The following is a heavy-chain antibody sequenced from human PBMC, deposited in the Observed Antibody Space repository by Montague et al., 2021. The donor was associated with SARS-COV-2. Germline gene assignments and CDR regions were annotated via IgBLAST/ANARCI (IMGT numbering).Heavy chain of an antibody. D-gene: IGHD2-8*01. CDR1: GYSITHAYY. Sequence: SETLSLTCTVSGYSITHAYYWGWIRQPPGKGLEWIGNIWYGGSTYYNPSLKSRVTISVDTSNNQFSLKLTSVTAADTAVYYCARTSQYCTPTNCYLPNAMDVWGQGTTVTVSS. J-gene: IGHJ6*02. V-gene: IGHV4-38-2*02. CDR3: ARTSQYCTPTNCYLPNAMDV. CDR2: IWYGGST.